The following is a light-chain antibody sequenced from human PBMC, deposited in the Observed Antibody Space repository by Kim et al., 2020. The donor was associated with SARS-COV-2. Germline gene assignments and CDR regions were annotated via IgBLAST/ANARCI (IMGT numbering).Light chain of an antibody. CDR3: QVWDSSTWV. Sequence: VSVALGQTARITCGGNNIVTKNVHWYQQKPGQAPVLVMYRDTNRPSGIPERFSGSNSGNTATLTISRAQAGDEADYYCQVWDSSTWVFGGGTQLTVL. CDR2: RDT. J-gene: IGLJ3*02. V-gene: IGLV3-9*01. CDR1: NIVTKN.